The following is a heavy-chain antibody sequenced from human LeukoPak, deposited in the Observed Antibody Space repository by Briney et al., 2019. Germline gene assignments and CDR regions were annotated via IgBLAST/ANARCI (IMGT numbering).Heavy chain of an antibody. CDR1: GGTFSSYA. V-gene: IGHV1-69*13. CDR3: AREPYLLWFGESRNWFDP. J-gene: IGHJ5*02. D-gene: IGHD3-10*01. Sequence: GASVKVSCKASGGTFSSYAISWVRQAPGQGLEWMGGIIPIFGTANYAQKFQGRVTITADESTSTAYMELSSLRSEDTAVYYCAREPYLLWFGESRNWFDPWGQGTLVTVSS. CDR2: IIPIFGTA.